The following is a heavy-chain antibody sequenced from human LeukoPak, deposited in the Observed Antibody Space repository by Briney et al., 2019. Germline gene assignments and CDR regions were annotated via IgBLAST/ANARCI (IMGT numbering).Heavy chain of an antibody. J-gene: IGHJ4*02. D-gene: IGHD3-22*01. CDR3: ARESSGYFY. Sequence: PGGSLRLSCAASGFTFSTYIMNWVRQAAGKGLEWVSSISSGSSFIYYADSVKGRFTISKDNAKNYLFLKMNSLRAEDTAVYYCARESSGYFYWGQGTPVTVSS. CDR1: GFTFSTYI. V-gene: IGHV3-21*01. CDR2: ISSGSSFI.